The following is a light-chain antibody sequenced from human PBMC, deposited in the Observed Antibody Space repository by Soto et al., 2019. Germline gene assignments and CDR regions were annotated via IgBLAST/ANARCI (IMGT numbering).Light chain of an antibody. V-gene: IGLV1-40*01. J-gene: IGLJ1*01. Sequence: QSVLTQPPSVSGAPGQRVTISCTGSSSNIGAGYDVHWYQQLPRTAPKLLIYGDTNRPSGVPDRFSGSKSGTSASLTITGLQAEDEADYYCQPFDSSLGAFYVFGTGTKVTVL. CDR1: SSNIGAGYD. CDR3: QPFDSSLGAFYV. CDR2: GDT.